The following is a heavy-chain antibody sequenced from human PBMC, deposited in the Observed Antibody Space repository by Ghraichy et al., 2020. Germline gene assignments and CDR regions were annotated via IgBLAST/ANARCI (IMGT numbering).Heavy chain of an antibody. J-gene: IGHJ4*02. CDR2: INHSGST. V-gene: IGHV4-34*01. Sequence: SETLSLTCAVYGGSFSGYYWSWIRQPPGKGLEWIGEINHSGSTNYNPSLKSRVTISVDTSKNQFSLKLSSVTAADTAVYYCARGFGPGGSAGFVYFDYWGQGTLVTVSS. D-gene: IGHD2-15*01. CDR3: ARGFGPGGSAGFVYFDY. CDR1: GGSFSGYY.